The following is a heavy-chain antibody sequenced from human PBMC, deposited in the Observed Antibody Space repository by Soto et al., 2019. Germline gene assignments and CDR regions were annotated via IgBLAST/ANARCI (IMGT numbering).Heavy chain of an antibody. V-gene: IGHV4-31*03. CDR2: IYYSGST. Sequence: SETLSLTCTVSGGSISSGGYYWSWIRQHPGKGLEWIGYIYYSGSTYYNPSLKSRVTISVDTSKNQFSLKLSSVTAADTAVYYRARSSTSANYFDYWGQGTLVTSPQ. D-gene: IGHD2-2*01. J-gene: IGHJ4*02. CDR3: ARSSTSANYFDY. CDR1: GGSISSGGYY.